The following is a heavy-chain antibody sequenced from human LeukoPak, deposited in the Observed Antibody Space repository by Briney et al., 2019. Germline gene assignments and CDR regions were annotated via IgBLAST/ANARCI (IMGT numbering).Heavy chain of an antibody. CDR1: GYSFTGYW. Sequence: GESLKISCKGSGYSFTGYWIGWVRQMPGKGLEWMGIIYPGDSDTRYSPSFQGQVTISADKSISTAYLQWSSLKASDTAMYYCARHVVVTANWFDPWGQGTLVTVSS. CDR2: IYPGDSDT. CDR3: ARHVVVTANWFDP. D-gene: IGHD2-21*02. J-gene: IGHJ5*02. V-gene: IGHV5-51*01.